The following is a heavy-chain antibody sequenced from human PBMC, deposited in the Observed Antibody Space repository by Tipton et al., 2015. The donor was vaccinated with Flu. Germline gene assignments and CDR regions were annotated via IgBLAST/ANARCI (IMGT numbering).Heavy chain of an antibody. CDR1: GYSFTSYW. CDR3: ASLYDFWSGYCPYYYYYGMDV. J-gene: IGHJ6*02. Sequence: QLVQSGAEVKKPGESLKISCKGSGYSFTSYWIGWVRQMPGKGLEWMGIIYPGDSDNRYSPSFQGQVTISADKSISTAYLQWSSLKASDTAIYYCASLYDFWSGYCPYYYYYGMDVWGQGTTVTVSS. D-gene: IGHD3-3*01. V-gene: IGHV5-51*01. CDR2: IYPGDSDN.